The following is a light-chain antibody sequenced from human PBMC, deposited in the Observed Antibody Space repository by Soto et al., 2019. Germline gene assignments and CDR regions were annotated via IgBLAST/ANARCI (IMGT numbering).Light chain of an antibody. CDR3: QYYDSSLSDFYV. CDR1: SSSIGAGYD. J-gene: IGLJ1*01. Sequence: QSVLTQPPSVSGAPGQGVTISCTGSSSSIGAGYDVHWYQQVPGTAPKLLTYGNNNRPSGVPDRFSGSKSGTSASLAITGLQAEDEADYYCQYYDSSLSDFYVFGTGTKVTVL. CDR2: GNN. V-gene: IGLV1-40*01.